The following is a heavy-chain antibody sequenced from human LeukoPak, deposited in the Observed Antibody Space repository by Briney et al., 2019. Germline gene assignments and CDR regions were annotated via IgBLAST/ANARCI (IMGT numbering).Heavy chain of an antibody. CDR2: INPNSGGT. CDR3: ASSTVTTQWFDP. Sequence: ASVKVSCKASGYTFTGYYMHWVRQAPGQGLEWMGWINPNSGGTNYAQKFQGRVTMTRDTSISTAYMELSRLGSDDTAVYYCASSTVTTQWFDPWGQGTLVTVSS. D-gene: IGHD4-17*01. V-gene: IGHV1-2*02. CDR1: GYTFTGYY. J-gene: IGHJ5*02.